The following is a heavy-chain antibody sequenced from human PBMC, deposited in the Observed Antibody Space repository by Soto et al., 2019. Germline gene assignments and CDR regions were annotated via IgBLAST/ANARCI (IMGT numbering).Heavy chain of an antibody. CDR1: GFTFSDYY. CDR2: IGTRGTSI. D-gene: IGHD1-26*01. V-gene: IGHV3-11*01. J-gene: IGHJ3*02. CDR3: AREAIVGVTNDALDI. Sequence: QVQLVESGGGLVKPGGSLRLSCAASGFTFSDYYMNWIRQAPGRGLEWVSYIGTRGTSIYYAESVKGRFTISRDNAKNSLYLQMNSLRAEDTAVYYGAREAIVGVTNDALDIWGQGTMVTVSS.